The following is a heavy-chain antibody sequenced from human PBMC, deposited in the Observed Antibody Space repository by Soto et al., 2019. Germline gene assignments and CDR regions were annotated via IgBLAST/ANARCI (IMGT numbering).Heavy chain of an antibody. D-gene: IGHD3-16*01. Sequence: VQLVQSGAEVQPPGSSMKVSCTASGRTFSRYAINWVRQAPGQGLEWMGGIIPMFGTTNYAQKFQGRVTITADDSTSTTHLELSNLRFEDTAVYYCARVGDHTNPWGQGTLVTVSS. CDR1: GRTFSRYA. J-gene: IGHJ5*02. CDR2: IIPMFGTT. V-gene: IGHV1-69*01. CDR3: ARVGDHTNP.